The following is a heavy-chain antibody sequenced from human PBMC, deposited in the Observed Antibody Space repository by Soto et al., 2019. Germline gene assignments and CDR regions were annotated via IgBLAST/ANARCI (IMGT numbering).Heavy chain of an antibody. CDR2: IYYSGST. V-gene: IGHV4-30-4*01. Sequence: PSETLSLTCAVYGESLSASYWSWIRQPPGKGLEWIGYIYYSGSTYYNPSLKSRVTISVDTSKNQFSLKLSSVTAADTAVYYCAVSIGARYFDYWGQGTLVTSPQ. J-gene: IGHJ4*02. D-gene: IGHD6-6*01. CDR3: AVSIGARYFDY. CDR1: GESLSASY.